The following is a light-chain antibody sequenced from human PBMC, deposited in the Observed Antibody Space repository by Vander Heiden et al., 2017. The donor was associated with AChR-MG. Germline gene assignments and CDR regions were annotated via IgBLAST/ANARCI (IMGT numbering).Light chain of an antibody. CDR2: DDR. V-gene: IGLV3-21*03. Sequence: SYVLNQPPSVSVAPGKTARITCGGNNIESKTVQWYQQKAGQAPVLVVYDDRDRPSGIPDRFSGSNSGNTATLTISRVEAGDEADYYCQVWDSTSDHPGVVFGGGTKL. CDR1: NIESKT. J-gene: IGLJ2*01. CDR3: QVWDSTSDHPGVV.